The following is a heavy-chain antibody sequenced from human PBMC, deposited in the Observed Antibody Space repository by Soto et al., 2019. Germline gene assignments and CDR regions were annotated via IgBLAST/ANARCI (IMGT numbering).Heavy chain of an antibody. D-gene: IGHD3-3*01. CDR1: GLTVSSYS. CDR2: ISGSGGST. Sequence: GGSLRLSCAASGLTVSSYSMSWVRQAPGKGLEWVSAISGSGGSTYYADYVKGRFTISRDNSKNTLYLQMNSLRAEDTAVYYCAKGGKYYDFWSGSESRLGFDYWGQGTLVTVSS. CDR3: AKGGKYYDFWSGSESRLGFDY. V-gene: IGHV3-23*01. J-gene: IGHJ4*02.